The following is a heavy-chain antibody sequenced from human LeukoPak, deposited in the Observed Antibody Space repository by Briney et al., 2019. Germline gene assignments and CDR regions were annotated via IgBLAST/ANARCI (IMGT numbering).Heavy chain of an antibody. D-gene: IGHD2-15*01. CDR3: ATDSEPYSPFDY. J-gene: IGHJ4*02. Sequence: GASVKVSCKVSGYTLTELPMHWVRQAPGKGLEWMGGFDPEDGETIYAQKFQGRVTMTEDTSTDTAYMELSSLRSEDTAVYYCATDSEPYSPFDYWGQGTLVTVSS. CDR2: FDPEDGET. CDR1: GYTLTELP. V-gene: IGHV1-24*01.